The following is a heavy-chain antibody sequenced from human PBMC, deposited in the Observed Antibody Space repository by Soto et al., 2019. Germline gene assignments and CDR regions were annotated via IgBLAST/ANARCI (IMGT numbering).Heavy chain of an antibody. Sequence: EVQLVESGGGLVQPGGSLRLSCAASGFSFGSYWMSWVRQAPGKGLEWVANIKRDGSEKYYVDSVKGRFTISRDNGKNTLYVQMNSLRGDDTAVYYCARAVTGSLHYYGMDVWGQGTTVIVSS. CDR3: ARAVTGSLHYYGMDV. CDR2: IKRDGSEK. D-gene: IGHD1-20*01. CDR1: GFSFGSYW. J-gene: IGHJ6*02. V-gene: IGHV3-7*03.